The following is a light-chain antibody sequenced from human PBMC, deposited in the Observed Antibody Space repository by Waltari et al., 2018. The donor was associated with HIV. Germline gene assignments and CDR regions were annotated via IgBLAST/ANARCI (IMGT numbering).Light chain of an antibody. J-gene: IGKJ4*01. CDR1: QSIRPS. CDR3: HQSYYIPVT. V-gene: IGKV1-39*01. Sequence: DFQMTQSPSSLSASVGDTVTITCRASQSIRPSLHWYQYKPGKAPKVLIYAAHILQTGVPSRFSGAGSGTDFTLTISSLQPEDFATYCCHQSYYIPVTFGGGTKVEIK. CDR2: AAH.